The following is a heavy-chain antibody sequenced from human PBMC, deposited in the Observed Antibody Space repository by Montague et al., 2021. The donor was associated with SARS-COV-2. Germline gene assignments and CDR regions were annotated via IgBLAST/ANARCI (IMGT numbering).Heavy chain of an antibody. V-gene: IGHV4-59*08. CDR2: IYYSGST. CDR3: ARHALGYFDWLNEQYFDY. Sequence: SETLSLTCTVSGGSISSYYWSWIRQPPGKGLEWIGDIYYSGSTNYNPSLKSRITISVDTSKNQFSLKLSSVTAADTAVYYCARHALGYFDWLNEQYFDYWGQGTLVTVSS. J-gene: IGHJ4*02. CDR1: GGSISSYY. D-gene: IGHD3-9*01.